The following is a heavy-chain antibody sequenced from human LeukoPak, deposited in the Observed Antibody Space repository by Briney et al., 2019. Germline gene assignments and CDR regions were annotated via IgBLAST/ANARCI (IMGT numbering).Heavy chain of an antibody. Sequence: PGGSLRLSCAASGFTFSTYSMNWVRQAPGKGLEWVSSISSSSSYIYYADSVKGRFTISRDNAKNSLFLQMNSLRAEDTAVYYCARPRIVGATRDAFDIWGQGTMVTVSS. CDR3: ARPRIVGATRDAFDI. CDR2: ISSSSSYI. V-gene: IGHV3-21*01. CDR1: GFTFSTYS. J-gene: IGHJ3*02. D-gene: IGHD1-26*01.